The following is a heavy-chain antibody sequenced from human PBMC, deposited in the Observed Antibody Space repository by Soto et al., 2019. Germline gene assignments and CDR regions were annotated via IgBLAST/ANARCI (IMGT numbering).Heavy chain of an antibody. CDR2: MSYDGTKE. J-gene: IGHJ4*02. CDR1: GFTFSTYG. V-gene: IGHV3-30*03. Sequence: GGSLRLSCAASGFTFSTYGMHWVRQAPGKGLEWVAAMSYDGTKEYYVDSVKGRFTISRDNSRNTLFLQLNSLRAEDTAVYYCARAIGYGSGSYYKGPSDYWGQGTLVTV. D-gene: IGHD3-10*01. CDR3: ARAIGYGSGSYYKGPSDY.